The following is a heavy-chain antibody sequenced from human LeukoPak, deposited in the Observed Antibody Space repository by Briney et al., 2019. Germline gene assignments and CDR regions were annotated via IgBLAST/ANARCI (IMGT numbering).Heavy chain of an antibody. V-gene: IGHV1-2*02. Sequence: ASVKVSCKASGYTFTGYYMHWVRQAPGQGLEWMGWISPNTGGTYYAQKFQGRVTMTRDTSISTAYMELSRLRSDDTAVYYCARVPLFDGYGDDAFDIWGQGTMVTVFS. J-gene: IGHJ3*02. CDR1: GYTFTGYY. CDR3: ARVPLFDGYGDDAFDI. CDR2: ISPNTGGT. D-gene: IGHD5-24*01.